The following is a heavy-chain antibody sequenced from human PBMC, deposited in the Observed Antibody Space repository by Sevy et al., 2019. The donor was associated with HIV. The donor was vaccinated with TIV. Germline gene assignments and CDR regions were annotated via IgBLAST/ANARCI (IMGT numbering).Heavy chain of an antibody. CDR3: AKEASVGTRNWFDP. CDR1: GYSISSGYY. Sequence: GSLRLSCAVSGYSISSGYYWGWIRQPPGKGLEWIGSIYHSGSTYYNPSLKSRVTISADTSKNQFSLNLSSVTAADTAVYYCAKEASVGTRNWFDPWGQGTLVTVSS. D-gene: IGHD6-13*01. J-gene: IGHJ5*02. CDR2: IYHSGST. V-gene: IGHV4-38-2*02.